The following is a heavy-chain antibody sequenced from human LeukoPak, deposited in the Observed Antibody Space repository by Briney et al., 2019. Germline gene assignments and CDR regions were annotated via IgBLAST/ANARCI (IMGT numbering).Heavy chain of an antibody. V-gene: IGHV1-2*02. CDR2: INPNSGGT. CDR1: GYTFTGYY. Sequence: ASVKVSCKASGYTFTGYYIHWVGQATGQGLEWMGWINPNSGGTNYAQELQGRVTMTRDTSLSTAYLELSRLISDDPAVVYCAREDVVPAAKYYYYYMDVWGKGTTVTVSS. D-gene: IGHD2-2*01. J-gene: IGHJ6*03. CDR3: AREDVVPAAKYYYYYMDV.